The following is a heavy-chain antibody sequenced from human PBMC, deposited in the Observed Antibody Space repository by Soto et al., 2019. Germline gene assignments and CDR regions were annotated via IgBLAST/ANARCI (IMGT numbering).Heavy chain of an antibody. CDR2: ILPIFGTA. V-gene: IGHV1-69*06. CDR3: ARASTLTVHCGSVSCPRMDV. D-gene: IGHD2-2*01. J-gene: IGHJ6*02. CDR1: GGTFSSYA. Sequence: QVQLVQSGAEVKKPGSPVKVSCKASGGTFSSYAISWVRQAPGQGLEWMGGILPIFGTANYARKFQGRVTITADRSTSTAYMELISLRSEDTAVYYCARASTLTVHCGSVSCPRMDVWGPGTTVTVSS.